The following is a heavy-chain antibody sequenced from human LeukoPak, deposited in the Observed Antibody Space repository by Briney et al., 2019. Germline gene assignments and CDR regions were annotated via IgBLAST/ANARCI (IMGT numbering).Heavy chain of an antibody. Sequence: ASVKVSCKASGYMFTGYYIHWVRQAPGQGLEWMGWINPNTGGTKYAQKFEDWVTMTRDTSISTVYMELSRLRFDDTAVYFCATLQILHDYWGQGTLVTVSS. V-gene: IGHV1-2*04. J-gene: IGHJ4*02. CDR2: INPNTGGT. CDR1: GYMFTGYY. D-gene: IGHD4-11*01. CDR3: ATLQILHDY.